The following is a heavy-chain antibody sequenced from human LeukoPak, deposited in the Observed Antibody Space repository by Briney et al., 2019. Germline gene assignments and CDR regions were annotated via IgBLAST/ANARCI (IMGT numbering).Heavy chain of an antibody. Sequence: GGSLRLSCPASGFMFSSYVMSWVRQAPGKGLEWVSGISVRGSSTYYADSVKGRFTISRDNSKNTLYLQMNSLRAEDTAVYYCARQPDDFSGWNNGQDFFDYWGQGTLVTVSS. V-gene: IGHV3-23*01. CDR1: GFMFSSYV. CDR3: ARQPDDFSGWNNGQDFFDY. CDR2: ISVRGSST. J-gene: IGHJ4*02. D-gene: IGHD6-19*01.